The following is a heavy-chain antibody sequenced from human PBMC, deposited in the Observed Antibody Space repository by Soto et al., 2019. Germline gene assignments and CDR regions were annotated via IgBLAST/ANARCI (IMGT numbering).Heavy chain of an antibody. D-gene: IGHD2-15*01. J-gene: IGHJ4*02. CDR1: GGTFSSYA. CDR3: ARARYCSGGSCGPHDY. CDR2: IIPIFGTA. V-gene: IGHV1-69*13. Sequence: SVKVSCKASGGTFSSYAISWVRQAPGQGLEWMGGIIPIFGTANYAQKFQGRVTITADESTSTAYMELSSLRSEDTAVYYCARARYCSGGSCGPHDYWGQGTLVTVSS.